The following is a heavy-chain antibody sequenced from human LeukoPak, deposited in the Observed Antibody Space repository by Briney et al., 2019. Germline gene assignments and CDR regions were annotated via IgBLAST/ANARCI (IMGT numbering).Heavy chain of an antibody. J-gene: IGHJ4*02. V-gene: IGHV3-48*04. CDR3: ARVGRDGYNLGN. Sequence: GGSLRLSCAASGFTFSNYDMNWVRQAPGKGLEWVSYISSSSSTICNADSVRGRFTISRDNARNSLYLQMNSLRAEDTAVYYCARVGRDGYNLGNWGQGTLVTVSS. CDR2: ISSSSSTI. CDR1: GFTFSNYD. D-gene: IGHD5-24*01.